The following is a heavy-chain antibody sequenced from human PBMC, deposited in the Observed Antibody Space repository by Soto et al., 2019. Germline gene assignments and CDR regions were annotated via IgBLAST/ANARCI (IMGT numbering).Heavy chain of an antibody. D-gene: IGHD3-3*01. CDR1: GYTFTSYY. Sequence: ASVKVSCKASGYTFTSYYMHWVRQAPGQGLEWMGIINPSGGSTSYAQKFQGRVTMTRDTSTSTVYMELSSLRSEDTAVYYCARDHIVLRFLEWLLPKTPYYYGMDVWGQGTTVTVSS. CDR3: ARDHIVLRFLEWLLPKTPYYYGMDV. J-gene: IGHJ6*02. V-gene: IGHV1-46*01. CDR2: INPSGGST.